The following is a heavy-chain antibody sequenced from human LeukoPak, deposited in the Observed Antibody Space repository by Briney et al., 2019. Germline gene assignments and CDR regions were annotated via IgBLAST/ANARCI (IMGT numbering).Heavy chain of an antibody. V-gene: IGHV3-23*01. J-gene: IGHJ4*02. Sequence: PGGSLRLSCAASGFTFRNCAMSWVRQAPGKGLEWVSGISGTGYNTYYADSVKGRFTISRDNSKNTLYLQMNSLRAEDTAVYYCARELGGVIYWGQGTLVTVSS. CDR3: ARELGGVIY. CDR2: ISGTGYNT. D-gene: IGHD3-16*01. CDR1: GFTFRNCA.